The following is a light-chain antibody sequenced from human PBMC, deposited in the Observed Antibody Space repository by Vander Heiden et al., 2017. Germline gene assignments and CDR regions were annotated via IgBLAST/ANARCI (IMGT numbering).Light chain of an antibody. CDR1: QSISRY. V-gene: IGKV1-39*01. CDR3: QQSYSTPT. CDR2: AAS. Sequence: DIQMTQSPSSLSASVRDRVTITCRASQSISRYLNWYQQKPGIAPKLLVYAASSLQSGVPSRFSGSGAGTDFTLTISSLQPEDFATYYCQQSYSTPTFGPGTKVDIK. J-gene: IGKJ3*01.